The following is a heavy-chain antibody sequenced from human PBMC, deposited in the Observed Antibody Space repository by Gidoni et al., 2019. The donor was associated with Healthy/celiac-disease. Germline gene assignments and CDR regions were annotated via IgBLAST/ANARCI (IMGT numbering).Heavy chain of an antibody. V-gene: IGHV1-2*06. CDR1: GDTVTSYY. CDR3: ARAGGIVTTVTTGRY. Sequence: VQLVQSGAQVKKPGASVTLSCKPAGDTVTSYYMHCVRQAPGQGLEWMGRINPDSGGTNYAQKFQGRVTTTRDTSISTAYMELSRLRSDDTAVYYCARAGGIVTTVTTGRYWGQGTLVTVSS. CDR2: INPDSGGT. D-gene: IGHD4-17*01. J-gene: IGHJ4*02.